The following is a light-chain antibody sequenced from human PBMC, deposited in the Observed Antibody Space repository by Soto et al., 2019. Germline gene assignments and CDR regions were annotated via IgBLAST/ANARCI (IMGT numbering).Light chain of an antibody. Sequence: DIQLTQSPSFLSASVGDRVTITCRASQGISSYLAWYQQKPGKAPNLLIYAASTLQSGVTSRFSGSGSGTDFTITLNSMQKEASATFNCQQLDTYPLPFGGGTKVEIK. J-gene: IGKJ4*01. CDR3: QQLDTYPLP. V-gene: IGKV1-9*01. CDR1: QGISSY. CDR2: AAS.